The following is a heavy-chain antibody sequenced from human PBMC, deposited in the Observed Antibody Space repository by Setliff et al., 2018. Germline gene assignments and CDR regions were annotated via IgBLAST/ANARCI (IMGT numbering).Heavy chain of an antibody. Sequence: GGSLRLSCAASGFTFSNAWMSWVRQAPGKGLEWVGRIKSKTDGGTTDYAAPVKGRFTISRDDSKNTLYLQMNSLKTEDTAVYYCTTDVPYDSSGYYYDYWGQGTLVTVSS. CDR3: TTDVPYDSSGYYYDY. CDR2: IKSKTDGGTT. J-gene: IGHJ4*02. V-gene: IGHV3-15*01. D-gene: IGHD3-22*01. CDR1: GFTFSNAW.